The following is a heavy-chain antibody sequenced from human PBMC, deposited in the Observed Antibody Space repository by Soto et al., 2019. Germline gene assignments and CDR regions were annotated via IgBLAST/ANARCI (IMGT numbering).Heavy chain of an antibody. Sequence: PSETLSLTCTVSGGSISSSSYYWGWIRQPPGKGLEWIGSIYYSGSTYYNPSLKSRVTISVDTSKNQFSLKLSSVTAADTAVYYCARRFSRLSRIAVAGTFDYWGQGTLVTVSS. CDR2: IYYSGST. V-gene: IGHV4-39*01. CDR3: ARRFSRLSRIAVAGTFDY. D-gene: IGHD6-19*01. J-gene: IGHJ4*02. CDR1: GGSISSSSYY.